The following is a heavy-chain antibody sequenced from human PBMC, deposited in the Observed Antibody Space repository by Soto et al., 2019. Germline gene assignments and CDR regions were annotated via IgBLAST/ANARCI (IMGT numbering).Heavy chain of an antibody. CDR2: ISAYNGNT. Sequence: QVQLVQSGAEVKKPGASVKVSCKASGYSFTSYGISWVRQAPGQGLEWMGWISAYNGNTKYAQKRQGSVTMTTDTSTLTADMELRSLRSDDTAVYYCARDLAAALIDYWGQGTLVTVSS. CDR3: ARDLAAALIDY. J-gene: IGHJ4*02. D-gene: IGHD6-25*01. V-gene: IGHV1-18*01. CDR1: GYSFTSYG.